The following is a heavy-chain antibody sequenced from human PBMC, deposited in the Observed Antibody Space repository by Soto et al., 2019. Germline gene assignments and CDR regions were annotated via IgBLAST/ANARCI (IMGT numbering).Heavy chain of an antibody. D-gene: IGHD6-13*01. J-gene: IGHJ5*02. CDR2: IDFDSSPI. CDR3: ARGLGSSWFFL. CDR1: GFTFSHYA. Sequence: EVQLVESGGVMVQPGGSLRLSCAGSGFTFSHYAMTWVRQAPGKGLEWLSYIDFDSSPIKYADSVMGRFTFSRDNAKDSLYLQMNSLRPEYTATYYCARGLGSSWFFLWGPGTLVTVSS. V-gene: IGHV3-48*04.